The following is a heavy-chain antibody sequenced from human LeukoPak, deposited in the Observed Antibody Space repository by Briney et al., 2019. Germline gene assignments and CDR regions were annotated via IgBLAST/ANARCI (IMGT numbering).Heavy chain of an antibody. CDR3: AADWPGRFYPFDH. CDR2: IKSKADGETT. CDR1: GFAFNTAW. V-gene: IGHV3-15*01. J-gene: IGHJ4*01. Sequence: PGGSLRLSCVASGFAFNTAWMAWVRQAPGKGLEWVGRIKSKADGETTHYSAPVKGRFIISRDDSKNMLYLQMNTLKTEDTGVYYCAADWPGRFYPFDHWGQGTLVTVSS. D-gene: IGHD2/OR15-2a*01.